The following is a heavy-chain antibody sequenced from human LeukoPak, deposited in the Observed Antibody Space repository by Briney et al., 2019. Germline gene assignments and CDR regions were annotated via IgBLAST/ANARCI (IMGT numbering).Heavy chain of an antibody. CDR2: IKQDGSEK. CDR3: AREREVAVYDYYYYYYMDV. Sequence: GGSLRLSCAASGFTFSSYWMSWVRQAPGKGLEWVANIKQDGSEKYYVDSVKGRSTISRDNAKNSLYLQMNSLRAEDTAVYYCAREREVAVYDYYYYYYMDVWGKGTTVTVSS. J-gene: IGHJ6*03. CDR1: GFTFSSYW. D-gene: IGHD5/OR15-5a*01. V-gene: IGHV3-7*01.